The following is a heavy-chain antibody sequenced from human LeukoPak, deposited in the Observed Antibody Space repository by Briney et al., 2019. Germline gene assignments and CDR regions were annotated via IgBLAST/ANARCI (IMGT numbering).Heavy chain of an antibody. CDR2: IYYSGST. Sequence: SETLSLTCTVSGGSISSSSYYWGWIRQPPGKGLEWIGSIYYSGSTYYNPSLKSRVTISVDTSKNQFSLRLSSVTAADTAVYYCARHEDPRESYYYDSSGPFDYWGQGTLVTVSS. J-gene: IGHJ4*02. V-gene: IGHV4-39*01. D-gene: IGHD3-22*01. CDR1: GGSISSSSYY. CDR3: ARHEDPRESYYYDSSGPFDY.